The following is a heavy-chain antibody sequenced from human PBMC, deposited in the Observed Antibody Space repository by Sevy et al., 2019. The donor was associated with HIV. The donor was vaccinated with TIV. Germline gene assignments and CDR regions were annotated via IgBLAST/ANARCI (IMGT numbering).Heavy chain of an antibody. D-gene: IGHD4-17*01. CDR3: AKVLRVFGDYLLAD. CDR1: GFTFSSYA. CDR2: ISAGGGDK. J-gene: IGHJ4*01. V-gene: IGHV3-23*01. Sequence: GGSLRLSCATSGFTFSSYAMSWVRQAPGKGLQWVSAISAGGGDKYYAASVKGRFTISRDKSKSTLFLQMNSLRVDDTATYFCAKVLRVFGDYLLADWGHGTLVTVSS.